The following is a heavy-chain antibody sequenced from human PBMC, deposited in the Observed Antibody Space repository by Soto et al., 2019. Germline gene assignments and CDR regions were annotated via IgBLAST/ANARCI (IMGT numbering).Heavy chain of an antibody. CDR3: ARDSSIGYSTFDY. CDR2: IWYDGSNK. J-gene: IGHJ4*02. D-gene: IGHD3-22*01. CDR1: GFTFSSYG. Sequence: PGGSLRLSGAASGFTFSSYGMQWVRQAPGKGLEWAAVIWYDGSNKYYADSVKGRFTISRDNSKNTLYLQMNSLRAEDTAVYYCARDSSIGYSTFDYWGQGTLVTVSS. V-gene: IGHV3-33*01.